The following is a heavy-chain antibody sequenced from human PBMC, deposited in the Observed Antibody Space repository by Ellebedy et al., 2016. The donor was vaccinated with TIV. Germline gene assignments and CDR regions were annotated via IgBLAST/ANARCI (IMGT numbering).Heavy chain of an antibody. Sequence: MPSETLSLTCTVSGGSISSYYWSWIRQPPGKGLEWIGYFYYSGSTNYNPSLKSRVTISVHPSKNQFSLKLSSVTAADTAVYYCARERITMVRGVIMPDYWGQGTLVTVSS. CDR2: FYYSGST. D-gene: IGHD3-10*01. CDR1: GGSISSYY. J-gene: IGHJ4*02. CDR3: ARERITMVRGVIMPDY. V-gene: IGHV4-59*01.